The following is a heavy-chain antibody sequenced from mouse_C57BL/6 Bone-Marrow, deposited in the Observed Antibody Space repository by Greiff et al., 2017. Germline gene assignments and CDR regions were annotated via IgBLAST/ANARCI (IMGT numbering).Heavy chain of an antibody. J-gene: IGHJ1*03. CDR1: GYTFTSSW. CDR2: IYPSDSET. CDR3: ARWRGYYG. V-gene: IGHV1-61*01. D-gene: IGHD1-1*01. Sequence: QVQLQQPGAELVRPGSSVKLSCKASGYTFTSSWMDWVKQRPGQGLEWIGNIYPSDSETHYNQKFKDKATLTVDKSASTAYMQLSSLTSEDSAVYCWARWRGYYGWGTGTTVTVSS.